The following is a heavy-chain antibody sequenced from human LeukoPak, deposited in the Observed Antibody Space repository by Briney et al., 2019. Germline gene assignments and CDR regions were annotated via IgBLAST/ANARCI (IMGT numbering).Heavy chain of an antibody. CDR3: ARDPTRYTRSCWSLGYYGMGV. V-gene: IGHV4-4*08. CDR1: GGSISSYY. D-gene: IGHD6-19*01. CDR2: IYNSGST. J-gene: IGHJ6*01. Sequence: SETLSLTCTVSGGSISSYYWSWIRQPPGKGLEWIGYIYNSGSTNYNPSLKSRVTIPVDTSKIQFSLKLSSVTAADTAVYYCARDPTRYTRSCWSLGYYGMGVWGQGTTVTVSS.